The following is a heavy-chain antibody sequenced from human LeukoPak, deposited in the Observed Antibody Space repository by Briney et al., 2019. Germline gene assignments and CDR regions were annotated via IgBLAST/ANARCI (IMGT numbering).Heavy chain of an antibody. V-gene: IGHV4-31*03. CDR3: ARVAPEWLSLPHLDY. D-gene: IGHD3-3*01. J-gene: IGHJ4*02. CDR1: GVSSSSGAFY. Sequence: PSETLSLTCTVSGVSSSSGAFYWSWIRQHPGKGLEWIGYIYSSGSTYYNPSLKSRVTISVDTSKNQFSLKLSSVTAADTAVYYCARVAPEWLSLPHLDYWGQGTLVTVSS. CDR2: IYSSGST.